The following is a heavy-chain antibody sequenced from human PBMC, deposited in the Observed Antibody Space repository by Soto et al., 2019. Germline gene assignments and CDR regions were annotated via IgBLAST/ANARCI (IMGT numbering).Heavy chain of an antibody. CDR2: INAGNGRE. D-gene: IGHD3-10*01. Sequence: GASVKVSCKTSGYTFTSYTLHWVRQAPGQGLEWMGWINAGNGREKYSQRFQDRVSLSTDKSAATAYMELRSLRSEDTAMYYCARGGGWLGEASFDSWGQGTLVTVSS. J-gene: IGHJ4*02. CDR1: GYTFTSYT. CDR3: ARGGGWLGEASFDS. V-gene: IGHV1-3*01.